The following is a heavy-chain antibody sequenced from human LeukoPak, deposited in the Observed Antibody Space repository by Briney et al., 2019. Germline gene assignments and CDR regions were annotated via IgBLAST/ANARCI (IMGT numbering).Heavy chain of an antibody. CDR3: ASKTYSSSWYGYYYYYGMDV. CDR1: GGSISSYY. Sequence: SETLSLTCTVSGGSISSYYWSWIQQPPGKGLEWIGSIYYSGSTYYNPSLKSRVTISVDTSKNQFSLKLSSVTAADTAVYYCASKTYSSSWYGYYYYYGMDVWGQGTTVTVSS. D-gene: IGHD6-13*01. CDR2: IYYSGST. V-gene: IGHV4-59*05. J-gene: IGHJ6*02.